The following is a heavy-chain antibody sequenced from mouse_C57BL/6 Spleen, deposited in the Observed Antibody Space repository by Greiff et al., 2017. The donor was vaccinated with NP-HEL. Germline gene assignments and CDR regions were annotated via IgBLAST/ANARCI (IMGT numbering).Heavy chain of an antibody. CDR1: GYTFTSYW. J-gene: IGHJ3*01. V-gene: IGHV1-53*01. CDR2: INPSNGGT. D-gene: IGHD2-3*01. Sequence: VKLQESGTELVKPGASVKLSCKASGYTFTSYWMHWVKQRPGQGLEWIGNINPSNGGTNYNEKFKSKATLTVDKSSSTAYMQLSSLTSEDSAVYYCAREIYDGYYVAWFAYWGQGTLVTVSA. CDR3: AREIYDGYYVAWFAY.